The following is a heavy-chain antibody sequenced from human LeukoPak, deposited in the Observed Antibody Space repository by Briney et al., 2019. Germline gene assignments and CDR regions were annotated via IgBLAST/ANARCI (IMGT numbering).Heavy chain of an antibody. CDR2: ISSSSSYI. D-gene: IGHD2-2*01. Sequence: GGSLRLSCAASGFTFSSYSMNWVRQAPGKGLEWVSSISSSSSYIYYADSVKGRFTISRDNSKNTLYLQMNSLRAEDTAVYYCAKDGALSTSWYFYCDYWGQGTLVTVSS. CDR1: GFTFSSYS. CDR3: AKDGALSTSWYFYCDY. V-gene: IGHV3-21*04. J-gene: IGHJ4*02.